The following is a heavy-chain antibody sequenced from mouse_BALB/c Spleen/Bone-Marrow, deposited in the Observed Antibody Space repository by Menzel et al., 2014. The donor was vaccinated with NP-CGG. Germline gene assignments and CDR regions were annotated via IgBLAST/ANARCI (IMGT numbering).Heavy chain of an antibody. CDR3: TRRPLQANSYFDC. CDR1: GFTFSSYG. V-gene: IGHV5-6*01. CDR2: ISSGGSST. D-gene: IGHD3-2*02. Sequence: EVQLVESEGDLVKPGGSLKLSCVASGFTFSSYGMSWVRQTPDKRLEWVATISSGGSSTYYPASVKGRFTISRDNAKSTLYLQMSSLNSEDTAMYYCTRRPLQANSYFDCWGQGTTLTVSS. J-gene: IGHJ2*01.